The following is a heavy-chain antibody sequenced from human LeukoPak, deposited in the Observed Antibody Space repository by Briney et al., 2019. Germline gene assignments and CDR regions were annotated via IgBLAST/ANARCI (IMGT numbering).Heavy chain of an antibody. J-gene: IGHJ6*03. D-gene: IGHD1-14*01. CDR1: GGSISSYY. CDR2: IYYSGST. CDR3: ARRVRKDGYYYYMDV. Sequence: PSETLSLTCTVSGGSISSYYWSWIRQPPGKGLEWIGYIYYSGSTNYNPSLKSRVTISVDTSKNQFSLKLSSVTAADTAVYYCARRVRKDGYYYYMDVWGKGTTVTVSS. V-gene: IGHV4-59*08.